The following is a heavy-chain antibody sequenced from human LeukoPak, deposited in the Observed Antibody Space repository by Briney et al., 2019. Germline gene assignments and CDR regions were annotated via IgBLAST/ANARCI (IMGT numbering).Heavy chain of an antibody. CDR1: GFTFSSYA. CDR3: AKDFHLTAELWFGELIFDY. Sequence: PGGSLRLSCAASGFTFSSYAMSWVRQAPGKGLEWVSAISGSGGSTYYADSVKGRFTISRDNSKNTLYLQMNSLRAEDTAVYYCAKDFHLTAELWFGELIFDYWGQGTLVTVSS. D-gene: IGHD3-10*01. V-gene: IGHV3-23*01. J-gene: IGHJ4*02. CDR2: ISGSGGST.